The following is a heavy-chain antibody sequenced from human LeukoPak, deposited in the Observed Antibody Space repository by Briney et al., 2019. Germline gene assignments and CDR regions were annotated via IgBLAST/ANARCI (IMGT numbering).Heavy chain of an antibody. V-gene: IGHV4-39*07. Sequence: SETLSLTCTVSGGSISSSSYYWGWIRQPPGKGLEWIGSIYYSGSTYYNPSLKSRATISVDTSKNQFSLKLSSVTAADTAVYYCARDRRQQLVFDAFDIWGQGTMDTVSS. D-gene: IGHD6-13*01. J-gene: IGHJ3*02. CDR2: IYYSGST. CDR3: ARDRRQQLVFDAFDI. CDR1: GGSISSSSYY.